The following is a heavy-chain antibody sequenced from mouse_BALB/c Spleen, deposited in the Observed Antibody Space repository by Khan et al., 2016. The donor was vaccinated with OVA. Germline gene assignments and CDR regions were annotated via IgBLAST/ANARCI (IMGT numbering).Heavy chain of an antibody. CDR2: IWGGGNT. V-gene: IGHV2-6-5*01. CDR3: AKGVWSYYYALDY. Sequence: QVQLKESGPGLVAPSQSLSITCTVSGFSLIDYGVSWIRQPPGKGLEWLGVIWGGGNTYYNSALRSRLSISKDNSKSQVFLEMSSLQTDDTAMYYCAKGVWSYYYALDYWGQGTSVTVSS. CDR1: GFSLIDYG. J-gene: IGHJ4*01.